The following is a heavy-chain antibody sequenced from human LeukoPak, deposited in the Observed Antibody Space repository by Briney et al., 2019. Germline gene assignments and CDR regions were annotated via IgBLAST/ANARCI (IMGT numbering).Heavy chain of an antibody. CDR3: ARRYYGSGSYYNDIKVPFDY. V-gene: IGHV5-51*01. CDR1: GYSFTSYW. Sequence: GESLKISCKGSGYSFTSYWIGWVRQMPGKGLEWMGIIYPGDSDTRYSPSFQGQVTISADKSISTAYLQWSSLKASDTAMYYCARRYYGSGSYYNDIKVPFDYWGQGTLVTVSS. CDR2: IYPGDSDT. J-gene: IGHJ4*02. D-gene: IGHD3-10*01.